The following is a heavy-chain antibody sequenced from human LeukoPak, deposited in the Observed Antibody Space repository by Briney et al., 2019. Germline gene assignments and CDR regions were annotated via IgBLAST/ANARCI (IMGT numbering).Heavy chain of an antibody. CDR2: IYSGGST. D-gene: IGHD2-2*01. CDR1: GFTVSSNY. CDR3: AKVHCSSTSCYYFDY. V-gene: IGHV3-53*05. Sequence: GGSLRLSCAASGFTVSSNYMSWVRQAPGKGLEWVSVIYSGGSTYYADSVKGRFTISRDNSKNTLYLQMNSLRAEDTAVYYCAKVHCSSTSCYYFDYWGQGTLVTVSS. J-gene: IGHJ4*02.